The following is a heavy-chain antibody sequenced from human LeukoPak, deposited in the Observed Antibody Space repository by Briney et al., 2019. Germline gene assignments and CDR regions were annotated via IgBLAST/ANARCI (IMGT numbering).Heavy chain of an antibody. D-gene: IGHD3-22*01. V-gene: IGHV4-39*07. CDR2: IYYSGST. J-gene: IGHJ6*03. CDR3: ARTREDYYDSSGHYFSYYYYYMDV. Sequence: SGTLSLTCTVSGGSISSSHYYWGWIRQPPGKGLEWIGSIYYSGSTYYNPSLKSRVTISVDTSKNQFSLKLSSVTAADTAVYYCARTREDYYDSSGHYFSYYYYYMDVWGKGTTVTVSS. CDR1: GGSISSSHYY.